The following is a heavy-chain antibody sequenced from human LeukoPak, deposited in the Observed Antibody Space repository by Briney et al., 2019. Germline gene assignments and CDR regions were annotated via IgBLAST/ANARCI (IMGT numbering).Heavy chain of an antibody. Sequence: GGSLRLSCAASGFTFSSYSMNWVRQDPGKGLEWVSHIGGSGTTIYYADSVKGRFTISRDNAKNSLYLQMNSLRAEDTAVYYCARGRDCGGDCYIFDYWGQGTLVTVSS. J-gene: IGHJ4*02. D-gene: IGHD2-21*02. CDR1: GFTFSSYS. CDR3: ARGRDCGGDCYIFDY. V-gene: IGHV3-48*01. CDR2: IGGSGTTI.